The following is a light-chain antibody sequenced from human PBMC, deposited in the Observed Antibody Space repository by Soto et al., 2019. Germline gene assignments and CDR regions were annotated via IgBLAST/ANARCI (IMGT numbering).Light chain of an antibody. CDR3: TSYTSSVTYV. V-gene: IGLV2-14*01. CDR1: SSDIGGYKY. J-gene: IGLJ1*01. Sequence: QSALTQPASVSGSPGQSITISCTGTSSDIGGYKYVSWYQQHPGKAPKLIVYEVNNRPSGVSNRFSGSKSGNTASLTISGLQAEDEADYYCTSYTSSVTYVFGTGTKLTVL. CDR2: EVN.